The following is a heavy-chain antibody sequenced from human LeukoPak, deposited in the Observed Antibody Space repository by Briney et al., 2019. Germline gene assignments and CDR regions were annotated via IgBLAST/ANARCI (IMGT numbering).Heavy chain of an antibody. V-gene: IGHV1-69*13. Sequence: SVKVSCKASGGTFSSYAISWVRQAPGQGLEWMGGIIPIFGTANYAQKFQGRVTITADESTSTAYMELSSLRSEDTAVYYCARARHYYDSSGYYSDRYYFDYWGQGTLVTVSS. CDR3: ARARHYYDSSGYYSDRYYFDY. J-gene: IGHJ4*02. CDR1: GGTFSSYA. D-gene: IGHD3-22*01. CDR2: IIPIFGTA.